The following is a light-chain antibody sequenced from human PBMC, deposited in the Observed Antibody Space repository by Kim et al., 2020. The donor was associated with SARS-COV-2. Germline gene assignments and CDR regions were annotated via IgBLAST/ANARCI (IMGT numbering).Light chain of an antibody. CDR2: DVS. V-gene: IGLV2-11*01. Sequence: GQSVTISCPGTSSDVGGYNYVSWYQQQPGKAPKLIIYDVSKRPSGVPDRFSGSKSGNTASLTISGLQAEDEADYYCCSYAGSYTWMFGGGTQLTVL. CDR1: SSDVGGYNY. CDR3: CSYAGSYTWM. J-gene: IGLJ3*02.